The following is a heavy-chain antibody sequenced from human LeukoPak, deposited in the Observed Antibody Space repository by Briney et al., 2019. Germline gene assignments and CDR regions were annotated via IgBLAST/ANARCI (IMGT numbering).Heavy chain of an antibody. CDR3: ARGGDIVGATRSAFDI. CDR2: ISYDGSNT. J-gene: IGHJ3*02. D-gene: IGHD1-26*01. Sequence: PGRSLRLSCAASGFTFSNYAMHWGRQAPGKGLEWVAIISYDGSNTYYADSMKGRFTISRDNSKNTLYLQMNSLRAEDTAVYYCARGGDIVGATRSAFDIWGQGTMVTVSS. V-gene: IGHV3-30-3*01. CDR1: GFTFSNYA.